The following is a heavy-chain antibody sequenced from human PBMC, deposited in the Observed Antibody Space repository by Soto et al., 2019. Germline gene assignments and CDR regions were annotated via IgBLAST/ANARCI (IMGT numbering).Heavy chain of an antibody. V-gene: IGHV3-30*18. Sequence: PGGSLRLSCAASGFTFSSYGMHWVRQAPGKGLEWVAVISYDGSNKYYADSVKGRFTISRDNSKNTLYLQMNSLRAEDTAVYYCAKAEGSGSYYKLYGMDVWGQGTTVTVSS. CDR2: ISYDGSNK. CDR1: GFTFSSYG. J-gene: IGHJ6*02. D-gene: IGHD3-10*01. CDR3: AKAEGSGSYYKLYGMDV.